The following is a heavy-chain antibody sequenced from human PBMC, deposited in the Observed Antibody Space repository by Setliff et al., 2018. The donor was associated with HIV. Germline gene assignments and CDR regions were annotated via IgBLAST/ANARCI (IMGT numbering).Heavy chain of an antibody. CDR2: IIHSGSI. CDR3: ARGYASGYDAYGY. CDR1: GGSISSSSYY. V-gene: IGHV4-39*07. D-gene: IGHD5-12*01. Sequence: SETLSLTCTVSGGSISSSSYYWGWIRQPPGKGLEWIGEIIHSGSINYNPSLKSRVTISVDTYNNQFSLNMNSVNAADTAVYYCARGYASGYDAYGYWGQGTLVTVSS. J-gene: IGHJ4*02.